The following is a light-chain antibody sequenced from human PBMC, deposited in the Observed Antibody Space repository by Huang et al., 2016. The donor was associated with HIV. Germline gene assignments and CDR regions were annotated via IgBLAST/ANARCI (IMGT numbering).Light chain of an antibody. Sequence: EIVLMHSPGTLSLSPGERATLSCGASQRITTSHVAWYQQRFGLAPNLLIYGASSRATGVPDRFSGNGSGTAFTLTINRLKPEDFAVYYCHQYANSPLTFGGGTRVDI. CDR3: HQYANSPLT. CDR1: QRITTSH. J-gene: IGKJ4*01. V-gene: IGKV3-20*01. CDR2: GAS.